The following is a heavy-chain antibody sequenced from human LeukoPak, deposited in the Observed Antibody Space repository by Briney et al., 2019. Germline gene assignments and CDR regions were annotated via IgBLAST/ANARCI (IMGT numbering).Heavy chain of an antibody. CDR2: IYHSGSA. D-gene: IGHD5-24*01. CDR1: GGSISSFY. CDR3: ARQPVEMSTIAAIDY. Sequence: PSETLSLTCTVSGGSISSFYWSWIRQPPGKGLEWIGYIYHSGSAKYNPSLKSRVTISVDTSKNQFSLKLSSVTAADTAVHYCARQPVEMSTIAAIDYWGQGTLVTVSS. V-gene: IGHV4-59*01. J-gene: IGHJ4*02.